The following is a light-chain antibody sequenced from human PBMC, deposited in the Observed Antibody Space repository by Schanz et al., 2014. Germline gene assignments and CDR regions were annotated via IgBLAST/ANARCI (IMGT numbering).Light chain of an antibody. V-gene: IGLV2-14*02. CDR3: SSYTSSSTRV. CDR2: GDN. Sequence: QSALTQPASVSASPGQSITISCTGTATDIGGTYLVSWYQQNPGEAPKLLILGDNHRPSGVSHRFSGSKSGNTASLTISGLQAEDEADYYCSSYTSSSTRVFGGGTKLTVL. J-gene: IGLJ2*01. CDR1: ATDIGGTYL.